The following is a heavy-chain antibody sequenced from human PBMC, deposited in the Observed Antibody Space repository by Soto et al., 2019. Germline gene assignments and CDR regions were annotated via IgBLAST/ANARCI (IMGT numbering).Heavy chain of an antibody. D-gene: IGHD2-8*01. V-gene: IGHV4-59*01. CDR3: ARDRSTYGGGGTGEVKENWFDP. Sequence: SETLSLTCSVSGGSISRYYWSWIRQPPGKGLEWIGYAYYSGDTGYNPSLQSRVTMAVDTSKNQVSLKLTSVTAADTAVYYCARDRSTYGGGGTGEVKENWFDPWGQGALVNVSS. CDR1: GGSISRYY. J-gene: IGHJ5*02. CDR2: AYYSGDT.